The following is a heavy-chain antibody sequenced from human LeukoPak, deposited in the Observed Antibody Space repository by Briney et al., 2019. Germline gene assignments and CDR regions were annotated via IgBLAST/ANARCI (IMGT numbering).Heavy chain of an antibody. J-gene: IGHJ4*02. CDR2: INPNSGGT. D-gene: IGHD3-10*01. Sequence: GASVKVSCKASGGTFSSYAISWVRQAPGQGLEWMGWINPNSGGTNYAQKFQGRVTMTRDTSISTAYMELSRLRSDDTAVYYCARDEGQITMVRGVIGYFDYWGQGTLVTVSS. V-gene: IGHV1-2*02. CDR3: ARDEGQITMVRGVIGYFDY. CDR1: GGTFSSYA.